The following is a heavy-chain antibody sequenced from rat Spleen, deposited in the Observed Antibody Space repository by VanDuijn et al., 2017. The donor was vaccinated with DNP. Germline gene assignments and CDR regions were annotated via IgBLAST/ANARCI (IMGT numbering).Heavy chain of an antibody. Sequence: EVQLVESGGDLVQPGRSLKLFCAASGFTFSDYYMAWFRQAPTKGLEWVAYIGSPAYAPYYTDSVKGRFTISRDNAKSTLYLQMNSLRSEDMATYYCIRWNSGHFDYWGQGVMVTVSS. CDR2: IGSPAYAP. J-gene: IGHJ2*01. CDR3: IRWNSGHFDY. D-gene: IGHD4-3*01. V-gene: IGHV5-22*01. CDR1: GFTFSDYY.